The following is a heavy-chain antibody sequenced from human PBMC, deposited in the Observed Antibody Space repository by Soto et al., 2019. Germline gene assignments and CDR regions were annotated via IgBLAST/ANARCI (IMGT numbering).Heavy chain of an antibody. CDR3: ARAGTFIAAAGTDAFDI. CDR1: GFTFSSYW. Sequence: PGGSLRLSCAASGFTFSSYWMHWVRQAPGKGLVWVSRINSDGSSTSYADSVKGRFTISRDNAKNTLYLQMNSLRAEDTAVYYCARAGTFIAAAGTDAFDIWGQGTMVTV. J-gene: IGHJ3*02. CDR2: INSDGSST. V-gene: IGHV3-74*01. D-gene: IGHD6-13*01.